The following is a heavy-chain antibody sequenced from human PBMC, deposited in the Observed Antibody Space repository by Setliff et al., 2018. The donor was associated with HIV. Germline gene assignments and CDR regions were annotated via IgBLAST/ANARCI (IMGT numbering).Heavy chain of an antibody. V-gene: IGHV1-8*02. CDR2: MNPNSGNT. CDR1: GYTFSSYD. D-gene: IGHD3-22*01. CDR3: ARARRDSYDRGRRNHYYIDV. Sequence: ASVKVSCKASGYTFSSYDINWARQATGQGLEWMGWMNPNSGNTGYAQRFQGRVTMTRDTSIGTAYMELNNLKFEDTAVYYCARARRDSYDRGRRNHYYIDVWGKGTPVTVSS. J-gene: IGHJ6*03.